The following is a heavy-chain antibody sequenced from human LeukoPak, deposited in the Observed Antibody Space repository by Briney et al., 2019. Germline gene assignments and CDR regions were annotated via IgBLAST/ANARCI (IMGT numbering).Heavy chain of an antibody. CDR3: ARGSAGIFWFDP. Sequence: SVKVSCKASGGTFSSYAISWVRQAPGRGLEWMGRIIPILGIANYARKFQGRVTITADKSTSTAYMELSSLRSEDTAVYYCARGSAGIFWFDPWGQGTLVTVSS. D-gene: IGHD6-13*01. V-gene: IGHV1-69*04. CDR2: IIPILGIA. J-gene: IGHJ5*02. CDR1: GGTFSSYA.